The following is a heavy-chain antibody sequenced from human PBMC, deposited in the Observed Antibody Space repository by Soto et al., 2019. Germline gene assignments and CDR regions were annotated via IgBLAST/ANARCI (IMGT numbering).Heavy chain of an antibody. CDR1: GFTFSSYS. Sequence: GGSLRLSCAASGFTFSSYSMNWVRQAPGKGLEWVSSISSSSSYIYYADSVKGRFTISRDNARNSLYLQMNSLRAEDTAVYYCARPMVRGVMVYWGQGTLVTVSS. J-gene: IGHJ4*02. V-gene: IGHV3-21*01. CDR3: ARPMVRGVMVY. CDR2: ISSSSSYI. D-gene: IGHD3-10*01.